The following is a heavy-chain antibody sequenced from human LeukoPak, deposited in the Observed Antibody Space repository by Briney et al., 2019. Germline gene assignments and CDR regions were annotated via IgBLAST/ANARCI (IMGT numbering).Heavy chain of an antibody. D-gene: IGHD1-14*01. CDR1: GYTFTSYY. J-gene: IGHJ6*03. V-gene: IGHV1-46*01. Sequence: GASVKVSCKASGYTFTSYYMHWVRQAPGQGLEWMGIINPSGGSTSYAQKFQGRVTITTDESTSTAYMELSSLRSEDTAVYYCARAVDHSTPYYYYMDVWGKGTTVTVSS. CDR3: ARAVDHSTPYYYYMDV. CDR2: INPSGGST.